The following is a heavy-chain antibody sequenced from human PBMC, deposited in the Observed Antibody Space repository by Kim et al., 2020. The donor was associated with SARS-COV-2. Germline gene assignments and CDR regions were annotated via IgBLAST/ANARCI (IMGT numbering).Heavy chain of an antibody. CDR2: IYSGGST. Sequence: GGSLRLSCAASGFTVSSNYMSWVRQAPGKGLEWVSVIYSGGSTYYADSVKGRFTISRDNSKNTLYLQMNSLRAEDTAVYYCARGLDPYYYGSGSLYYWGQGTLVIVAS. V-gene: IGHV3-53*01. CDR3: ARGLDPYYYGSGSLYY. J-gene: IGHJ4*02. D-gene: IGHD3-10*01. CDR1: GFTVSSNY.